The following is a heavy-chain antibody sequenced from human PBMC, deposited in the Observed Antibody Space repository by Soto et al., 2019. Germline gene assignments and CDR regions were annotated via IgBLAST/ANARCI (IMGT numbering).Heavy chain of an antibody. Sequence: GGSLRLSCAASGFTFSSYAMSWVRQAPGKGLEWVSAISGSGGSTYYADSVKGRFTISRDNSKNTLYLQMNSLRAEDTAVYYCAKEGVEMATIFPYYFDYWGQGTLVTVSS. D-gene: IGHD5-12*01. CDR2: ISGSGGST. CDR1: GFTFSSYA. CDR3: AKEGVEMATIFPYYFDY. J-gene: IGHJ4*02. V-gene: IGHV3-23*01.